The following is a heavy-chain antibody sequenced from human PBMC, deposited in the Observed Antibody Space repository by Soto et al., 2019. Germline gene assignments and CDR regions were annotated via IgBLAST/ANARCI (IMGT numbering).Heavy chain of an antibody. Sequence: ASETLSLTCTVSGGSISSYYWSWIRQPPGKGLEWIGYIYYSGSTYYNPSLKSRVTISVDRSKNQFSLKLSSVTAADTAVYYCAKNWNWGSLVHWGQGTLVTVSS. CDR2: IYYSGST. V-gene: IGHV4-59*04. CDR1: GGSISSYY. D-gene: IGHD7-27*01. CDR3: AKNWNWGSLVH. J-gene: IGHJ4*02.